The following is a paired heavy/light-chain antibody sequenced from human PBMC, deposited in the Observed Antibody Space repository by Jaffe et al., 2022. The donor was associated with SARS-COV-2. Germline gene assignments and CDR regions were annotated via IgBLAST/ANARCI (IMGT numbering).Light chain of an antibody. V-gene: IGKV3-20*01. CDR3: QQYGSSST. J-gene: IGKJ4*01. Sequence: EIVLTQSPGTLSLSPGERATLSCRASQSISSSYLAWYQQKPGQAPRLLIYGASSRATGIPDRFSGSGSGTDFTLTISRLEPEDFAVYYCQQYGSSSTFGGGTKVEIK. CDR1: QSISSSY. CDR2: GAS.
Heavy chain of an antibody. CDR2: AYYGSKWYN. CDR3: ARVSGGSTYWYFDL. D-gene: IGHD2-15*01. V-gene: IGHV6-1*01. CDR1: GDSVSSNSAA. Sequence: QVQLQQSGPGLVKPSQTLSLTCAISGDSVSSNSAAWNWIRQSPSRGLEWLGRAYYGSKWYNDYAVSVKSRITINPDTSKNQFSLHLNSVTPEDTAVYYCARVSGGSTYWYFDLWGRGTLVTVSS. J-gene: IGHJ2*01.